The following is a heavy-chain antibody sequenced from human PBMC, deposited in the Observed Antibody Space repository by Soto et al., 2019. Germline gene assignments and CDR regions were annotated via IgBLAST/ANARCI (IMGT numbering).Heavy chain of an antibody. CDR1: GFTFSSYA. V-gene: IGHV3-23*01. Sequence: EVQLLDSGGGLVQPGGSLRLSCAASGFTFSSYAMNWVRQAPGKGLEWVSVISGSGDSTYYAVSVKGRFTISRDNSKNTLYLQMNSLIAEYTAVYYCARRGPGTYFDYWGQGTLVTVSS. CDR2: ISGSGDST. CDR3: ARRGPGTYFDY. D-gene: IGHD6-13*01. J-gene: IGHJ4*02.